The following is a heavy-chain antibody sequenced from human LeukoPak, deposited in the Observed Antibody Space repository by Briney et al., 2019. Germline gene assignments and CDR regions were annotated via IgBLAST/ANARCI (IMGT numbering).Heavy chain of an antibody. V-gene: IGHV3-13*01. CDR3: ARGPPRGKYYYMDV. Sequence: GGSLRLSCAASGFTFSSFAMHWVRQPTGQGLEWVSTIGTASDTFYPGSVEGRFTLSRGNAKNSLYLQMNSLTAGDTAVYYCARGPPRGKYYYMDVWGKGTTVTVSS. CDR1: GFTFSSFA. D-gene: IGHD1-1*01. J-gene: IGHJ6*03. CDR2: IGTASDT.